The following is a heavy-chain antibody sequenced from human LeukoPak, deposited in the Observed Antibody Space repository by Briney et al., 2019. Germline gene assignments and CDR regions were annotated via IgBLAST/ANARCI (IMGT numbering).Heavy chain of an antibody. J-gene: IGHJ4*02. CDR2: FDPEDGET. CDR3: ATSLRVVGQFDY. V-gene: IGHV1-24*01. D-gene: IGHD1-26*01. Sequence: ASVKVSCKVSGYTLTELSMHWVRQAPGKGLEWTGGFDPEDGETIYAQKFQGRVTMTEDTSTDTAYMELSSLRSEDTAVYYCATSLRVVGQFDYWGQGTLVTVSS. CDR1: GYTLTELS.